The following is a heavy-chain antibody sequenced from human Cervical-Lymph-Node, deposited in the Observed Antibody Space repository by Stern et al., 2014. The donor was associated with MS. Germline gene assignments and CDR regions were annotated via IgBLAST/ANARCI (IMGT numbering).Heavy chain of an antibody. CDR3: ARDYGDYAFDY. CDR2: IYPGDSDT. D-gene: IGHD4-17*01. V-gene: IGHV5-51*01. Sequence: EVQLVESGAEVKTPGESLQISCKGSGYSFTANWIAWVRQMPGKVLAWMGIIYPGDSDTRYSPSFQGQFTISADKSISTAYLQWSSLKASDTAMYYCARDYGDYAFDYWGQGTLVTVSS. CDR1: GYSFTANW. J-gene: IGHJ4*02.